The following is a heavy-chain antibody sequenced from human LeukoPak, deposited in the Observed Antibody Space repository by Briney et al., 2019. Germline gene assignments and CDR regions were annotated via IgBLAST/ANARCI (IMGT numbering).Heavy chain of an antibody. Sequence: SETLSLTCTVSGGSISSSSYYWGWIRQPPGKGLEWIGSIYYSGSTYYNPSLKSRVTISVDTSKNQFSLKLSSVTAADTAVYYCARSRSEQAWGWFDPWGQGTLVTVSS. V-gene: IGHV4-39*01. CDR3: ARSRSEQAWGWFDP. CDR2: IYYSGST. J-gene: IGHJ5*02. D-gene: IGHD7-27*01. CDR1: GGSISSSSYY.